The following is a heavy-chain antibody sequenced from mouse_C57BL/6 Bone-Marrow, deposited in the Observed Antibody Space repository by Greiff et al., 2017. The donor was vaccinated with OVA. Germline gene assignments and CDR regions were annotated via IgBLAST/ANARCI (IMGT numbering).Heavy chain of an antibody. CDR3: ARRAVVADFDV. Sequence: VQRVESGPELVKPGASVKISCKASGYAFSSSWMNWVKQRPGKGLEWIGRIYPGDGDTNYNGKFKGKATLTADKSSSTAYMQLSSLTSEDSAVYFCARRAVVADFDVWGTGTTVTVSS. J-gene: IGHJ1*03. V-gene: IGHV1-82*01. CDR1: GYAFSSSW. CDR2: IYPGDGDT. D-gene: IGHD1-1*01.